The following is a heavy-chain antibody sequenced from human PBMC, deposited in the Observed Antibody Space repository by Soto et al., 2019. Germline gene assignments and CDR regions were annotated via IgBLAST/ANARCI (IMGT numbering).Heavy chain of an antibody. CDR3: ARENEEYYDFSDFDY. D-gene: IGHD3-3*01. Sequence: GSLRLSCAASGFTFSSYGMHWVRQAPGKGLEWVAVIWYDGSNKYYADSVKGRFTISRDNSKNTLYLQMNSLRAEDTAVYYCARENEEYYDFSDFDYWGQGTLVTVSS. V-gene: IGHV3-33*01. J-gene: IGHJ4*02. CDR1: GFTFSSYG. CDR2: IWYDGSNK.